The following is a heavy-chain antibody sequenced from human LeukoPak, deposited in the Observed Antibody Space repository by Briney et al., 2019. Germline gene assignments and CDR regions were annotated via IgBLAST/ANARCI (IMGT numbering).Heavy chain of an antibody. V-gene: IGHV4-61*02. CDR1: GGSISSGSYY. D-gene: IGHD2-2*01. Sequence: PSETLSLTCTVSGGSISSGSYYWSWIRQPAGKGLEWIGRIYTSGSTNYNPSLKSRVTISVDTSKNQFSLKLSSVTAADTAVYYCARWSTSCYYFDYWGQGTLVTVSS. CDR2: IYTSGST. J-gene: IGHJ4*02. CDR3: ARWSTSCYYFDY.